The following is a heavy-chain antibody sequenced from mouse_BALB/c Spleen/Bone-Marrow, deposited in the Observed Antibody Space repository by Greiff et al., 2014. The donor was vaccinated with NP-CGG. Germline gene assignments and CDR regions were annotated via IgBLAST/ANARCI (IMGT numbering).Heavy chain of an antibody. CDR3: ARSAYYGSSYGAMDY. CDR2: IYPGDGDT. CDR1: GYAFSSSW. D-gene: IGHD1-1*01. V-gene: IGHV1-82*01. J-gene: IGHJ4*01. Sequence: QVQLQQPGPELVKPEASVKISCTGSGYAFSSSWMNWVKQRPGQGLEWIGRIYPGDGDTNYNGRFKGKATLTADRSSNTAYMQLSSLTSVDSAVYFCARSAYYGSSYGAMDYWGQGTSVTVSS.